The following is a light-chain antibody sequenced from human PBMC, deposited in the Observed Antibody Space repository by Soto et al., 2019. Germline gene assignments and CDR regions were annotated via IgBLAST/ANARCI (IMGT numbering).Light chain of an antibody. Sequence: QSALTRPASVSGSPGQSITISCTGTSSDVGSYNLVSWYQQHPGKAPKLMIYEVSKRPSGVSNRFSGSKSGNTASLTISGLQAEDEADYYCCSYAGSSTYVFGTG. V-gene: IGLV2-23*02. CDR3: CSYAGSSTYV. J-gene: IGLJ1*01. CDR2: EVS. CDR1: SSDVGSYNL.